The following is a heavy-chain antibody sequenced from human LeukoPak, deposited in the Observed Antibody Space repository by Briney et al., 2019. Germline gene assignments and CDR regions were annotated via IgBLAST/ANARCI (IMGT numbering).Heavy chain of an antibody. CDR1: GFTFSSYT. J-gene: IGHJ4*02. V-gene: IGHV3-23*01. CDR2: IGTSADST. Sequence: GGSLRLSCATSGFTFSSYTMTWVRQAPGKGLEFVSSIGTSADSTLYADSVKGRFTISRDNSKNTLYLQMNSLRVEDTAVYYCAKGGFGPSDYWGQGTLVTVSS. CDR3: AKGGFGPSDY. D-gene: IGHD3-16*01.